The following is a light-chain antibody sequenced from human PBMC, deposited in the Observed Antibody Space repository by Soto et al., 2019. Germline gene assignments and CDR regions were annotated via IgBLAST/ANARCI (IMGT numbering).Light chain of an antibody. CDR1: TGAVTSGYY. CDR3: LHYYGGAQNVV. V-gene: IGLV7-43*01. CDR2: STS. J-gene: IGLJ2*01. Sequence: QAVVTQEPSLTVSPGGTVPLTCASSTGAVTSGYYPSWFQQKPGQAPRALIYSTSNKHPWTPARFSGSLLGGKAALTLSSVLPEDEADYYCLHYYGGAQNVVFGGGTKVTVL.